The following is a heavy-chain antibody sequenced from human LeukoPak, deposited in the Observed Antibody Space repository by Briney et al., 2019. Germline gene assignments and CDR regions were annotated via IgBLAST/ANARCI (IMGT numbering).Heavy chain of an antibody. J-gene: IGHJ4*02. D-gene: IGHD3-10*01. Sequence: SETLSLTCTVSGGSISSSSYYWGWIRQPPGKGLEWIGSIYYSGSTYYSPSLKSRVTISVDTSKNQFSLKLSSVTAADTAVYYCARQGSPEGSGSYFHFDYWGQGTLVTVSS. CDR1: GGSISSSSYY. CDR2: IYYSGST. V-gene: IGHV4-39*01. CDR3: ARQGSPEGSGSYFHFDY.